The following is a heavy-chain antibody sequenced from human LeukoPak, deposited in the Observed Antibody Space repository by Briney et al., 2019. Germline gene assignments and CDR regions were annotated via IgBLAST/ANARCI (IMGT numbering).Heavy chain of an antibody. CDR3: AKRSSGTIESYYFDY. J-gene: IGHJ4*02. V-gene: IGHV3-30*18. D-gene: IGHD1-26*01. CDR2: ISYDGSNK. CDR1: GFIFSSYG. Sequence: GGSLRLSCAASGFIFSSYGMHWVRQAPGKGLEWVAVISYDGSNKYYADSVKGRFTISRDNSKNTLYLQMNSLRPEDTAVYYCAKRSSGTIESYYFDYWGQGTLVTVSS.